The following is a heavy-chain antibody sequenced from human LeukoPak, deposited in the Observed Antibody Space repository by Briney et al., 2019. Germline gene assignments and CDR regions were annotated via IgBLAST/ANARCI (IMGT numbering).Heavy chain of an antibody. J-gene: IGHJ4*02. V-gene: IGHV1-46*01. Sequence: ASVKVSCKASGYTFTSYYMHWVRQAPGQGLEWMGIINPGGGSTSYAQTFQGRVTMTRDMSTSTVYMELSSLRSEDTAVYYCARDLDGYCSSTSCYPAYFDYWGQGTLVTVSS. D-gene: IGHD2-2*03. CDR3: ARDLDGYCSSTSCYPAYFDY. CDR1: GYTFTSYY. CDR2: INPGGGST.